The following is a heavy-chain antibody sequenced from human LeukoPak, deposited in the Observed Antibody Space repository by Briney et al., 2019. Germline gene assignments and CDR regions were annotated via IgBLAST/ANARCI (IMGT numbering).Heavy chain of an antibody. Sequence: GASVKVSFKASGYTFTGYYIHWVRQAPGQGLEWMGWINPNSGGTKYAQKFQGRVTMTRDTSISTAYMELSSLTSDDTALYYCATDGAVAGTAYPEHWGQGTLVTVSS. V-gene: IGHV1-2*02. CDR3: ATDGAVAGTAYPEH. D-gene: IGHD6-19*01. CDR1: GYTFTGYY. J-gene: IGHJ4*02. CDR2: INPNSGGT.